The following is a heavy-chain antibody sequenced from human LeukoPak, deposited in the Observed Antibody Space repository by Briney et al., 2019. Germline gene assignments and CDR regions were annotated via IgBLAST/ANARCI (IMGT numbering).Heavy chain of an antibody. J-gene: IGHJ2*01. CDR3: AREIAPVGRWHFDL. CDR2: IGTAGDT. Sequence: GGSLRLSCAASGFTLSSHDMHWVRQDTEKGLEWVSAIGTAGDTHYADSVKGRFTISRENVKNSLYLQMNSLRDGDTAVYYCAREIAPVGRWHFDLWGRGTLVTVSS. D-gene: IGHD6-13*01. V-gene: IGHV3-13*04. CDR1: GFTLSSHD.